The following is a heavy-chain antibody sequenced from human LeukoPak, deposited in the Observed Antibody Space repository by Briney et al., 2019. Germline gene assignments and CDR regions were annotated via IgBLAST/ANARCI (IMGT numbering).Heavy chain of an antibody. CDR2: IIPIFGTA. CDR3: ARGYYYDSSGYYYYETYFDY. D-gene: IGHD3-22*01. Sequence: SVKVSCKASGGTFSSYAISWVRQAPGQGLEWMGGIIPIFGTANYAQKFQGRVTITADESTSTAYMELSSLRSEDTAVYYCARGYYYDSSGYYYYETYFDYWGQGTLVTVSS. J-gene: IGHJ4*02. CDR1: GGTFSSYA. V-gene: IGHV1-69*13.